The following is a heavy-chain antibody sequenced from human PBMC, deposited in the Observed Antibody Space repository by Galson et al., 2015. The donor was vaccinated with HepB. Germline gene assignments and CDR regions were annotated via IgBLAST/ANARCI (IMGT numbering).Heavy chain of an antibody. CDR3: ARGSTMIVVVQDPYAFDI. CDR2: INPSGGST. D-gene: IGHD3-22*01. CDR1: GYTFTSYY. J-gene: IGHJ3*02. V-gene: IGHV1-46*03. Sequence: SVKVSCKASGYTFTSYYMHWVRQAPGQGLEWMGIINPSGGSTSYAQKFQGRVTMTRDTSTSTVYMELSSLRSEDTAVYYCARGSTMIVVVQDPYAFDIWGQGTMVTVSS.